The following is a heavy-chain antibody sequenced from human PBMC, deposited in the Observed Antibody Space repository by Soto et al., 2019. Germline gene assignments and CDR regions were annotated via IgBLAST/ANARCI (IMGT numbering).Heavy chain of an antibody. CDR3: AKPPDYNWNDY. J-gene: IGHJ4*02. CDR1: GFTFSSYT. Sequence: GGSLRLSCAASGFTFSSYTMSWVRQAPGKGLEWISAVSGSGGGTYYADSVKGRFTISSDNSKDTLYLQMNNLRAEDTAVYYCAKPPDYNWNDYWGQGTLVTISS. D-gene: IGHD1-20*01. V-gene: IGHV3-23*01. CDR2: VSGSGGGT.